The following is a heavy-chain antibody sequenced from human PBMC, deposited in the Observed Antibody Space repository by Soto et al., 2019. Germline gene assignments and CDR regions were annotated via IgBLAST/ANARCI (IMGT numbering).Heavy chain of an antibody. CDR2: ISYDANNK. CDR1: GFTFSNYG. CDR3: AKDVAGYYYRSGSNVKKGRVDYYYYYMDG. J-gene: IGHJ6*03. Sequence: QVQLVESGGGVVQPGRSLRLSCAASGFTFSNYGMHWVRQAPGKGLEWVAVISYDANNKYYADSVKGRFTISRDNSKKTQYLQMNSRRAEDTAVYYCAKDVAGYYYRSGSNVKKGRVDYYYYYMDGWGKGTTVTVSS. D-gene: IGHD3-10*01. V-gene: IGHV3-30*18.